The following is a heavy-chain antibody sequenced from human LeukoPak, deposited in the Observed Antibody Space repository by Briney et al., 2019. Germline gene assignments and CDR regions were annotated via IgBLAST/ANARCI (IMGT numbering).Heavy chain of an antibody. CDR2: ISGSGGST. V-gene: IGHV3-23*01. CDR1: GFTFTSYT. Sequence: PGGSLRLSCAASGFTFTSYTMSWVRQAPGKGLEWVSTISGSGGSTDYADSVKGRFTISRDNARNSLYLQMSSLRPEDTAVYYCATYTHWVAGDVWGQGTTVTVSS. J-gene: IGHJ6*02. D-gene: IGHD3-16*01. CDR3: ATYTHWVAGDV.